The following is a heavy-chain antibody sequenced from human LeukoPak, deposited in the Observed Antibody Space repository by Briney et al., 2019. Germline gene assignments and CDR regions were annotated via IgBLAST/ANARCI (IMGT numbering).Heavy chain of an antibody. CDR2: THRSGDT. CDR1: GVSISSGNW. D-gene: IGHD5-18*01. Sequence: PSETLSLTCAVSGVSISSGNWWTWVRQPPGKGLEWIGETHRSGDTKYNLSLIPRVTISVDRSKNHLSLTLNSVTAADTAVYYCATRDQSRTDVVPPDYWGQGTLVTVSS. CDR3: ATRDQSRTDVVPPDY. V-gene: IGHV4-4*02. J-gene: IGHJ4*02.